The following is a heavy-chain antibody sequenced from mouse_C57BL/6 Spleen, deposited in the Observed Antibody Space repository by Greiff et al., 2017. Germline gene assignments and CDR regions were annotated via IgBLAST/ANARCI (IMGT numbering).Heavy chain of an antibody. CDR1: GYTFTSYW. J-gene: IGHJ4*01. CDR3: ARYDGYYYAMDY. V-gene: IGHV1-52*01. CDR2: IDPSDSET. D-gene: IGHD2-2*01. Sequence: VQLQQPGAELVRPGSSVKLSCKASGYTFTSYWMHWVKQRPIQGLEWIGNIDPSDSETHYNQKFKDKATLTVDKSSSTAYMQLSSLTSEDSAVDYCARYDGYYYAMDYWGQGTSVTVSS.